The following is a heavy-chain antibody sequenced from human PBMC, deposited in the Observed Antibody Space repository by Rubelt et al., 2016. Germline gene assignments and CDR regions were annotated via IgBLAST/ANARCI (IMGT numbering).Heavy chain of an antibody. CDR2: MWYDGSNK. CDR3: ARNWGRLFYFDY. D-gene: IGHD7-27*01. V-gene: IGHV3-33*01. J-gene: IGHJ4*02. Sequence: APGKGLEWVAVMWYDGSNKYYADSVKGRFTISRDNSKNTLYLQMNSLRAEDTAVYYCARNWGRLFYFDYWGQGTLVTVSS.